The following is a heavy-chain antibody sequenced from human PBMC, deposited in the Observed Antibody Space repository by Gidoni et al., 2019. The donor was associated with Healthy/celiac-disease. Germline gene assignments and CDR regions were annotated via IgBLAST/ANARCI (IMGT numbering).Heavy chain of an antibody. CDR3: ARDLGSNGCDY. Sequence: QVQLVESGGALVKPGGSLRLSCAASGFTFSDYYMSWIRQAPGKGLEWVSYISSSSSYTHDANSVKGRFTISRDNAKNSLYLQMNSLRAEDTAVYYCARDLGSNGCDYWGQGTLVTVSS. V-gene: IGHV3-11*05. CDR2: ISSSSSYT. CDR1: GFTFSDYY. D-gene: IGHD6-19*01. J-gene: IGHJ4*02.